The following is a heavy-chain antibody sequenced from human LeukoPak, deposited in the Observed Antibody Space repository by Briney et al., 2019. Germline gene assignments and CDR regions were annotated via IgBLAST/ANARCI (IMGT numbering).Heavy chain of an antibody. J-gene: IGHJ4*02. Sequence: PGGSLRLSCATSGFTFDHYAMHWVRQIPGKGLQWVAVISWSSGSKAYADSVKGRFSISRDNARKSLSLQMNNLRVDDTAVYYCTRDREVFDVLTGFSHWGQGTLVSVSS. D-gene: IGHD3-9*01. CDR2: ISWSSGSK. CDR1: GFTFDHYA. CDR3: TRDREVFDVLTGFSH. V-gene: IGHV3-9*01.